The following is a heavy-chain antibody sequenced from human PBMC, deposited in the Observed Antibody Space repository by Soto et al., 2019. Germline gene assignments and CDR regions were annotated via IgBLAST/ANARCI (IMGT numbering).Heavy chain of an antibody. J-gene: IGHJ6*02. D-gene: IGHD2-21*02. CDR1: GYSIRSGYY. Sequence: SETLSLTCVVSGYSIRSGYYLGWLLHPPGKRLEWIGSIYHSGNTFYNPSLKSRVTISVDTSKNQLSLKLSSVTAADTAVYYCARATSSDSRLYYYYGLDVWGQGTTVTVS. CDR3: ARATSSDSRLYYYYGLDV. V-gene: IGHV4-38-2*01. CDR2: IYHSGNT.